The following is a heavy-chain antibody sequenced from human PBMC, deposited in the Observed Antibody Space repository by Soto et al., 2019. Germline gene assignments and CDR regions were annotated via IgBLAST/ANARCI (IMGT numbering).Heavy chain of an antibody. V-gene: IGHV3-30*18. CDR2: ISDDGSNK. Sequence: QVQLVESGGGVVQPGRSLRLSCAASGFTFSSYGMHWVRQAPGKGLEGVAVISDDGSNKYYADSVKGRFTISRDNSKNTLYLQMNSLRAEDTAVYYCAKGPQGLIASLDYWGQGTLVTVS. CDR3: AKGPQGLIASLDY. D-gene: IGHD3-22*01. CDR1: GFTFSSYG. J-gene: IGHJ4*02.